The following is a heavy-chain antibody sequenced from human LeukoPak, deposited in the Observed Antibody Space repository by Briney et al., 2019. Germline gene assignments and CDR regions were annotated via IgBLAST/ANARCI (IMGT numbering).Heavy chain of an antibody. Sequence: SETLSLTCAVYGGSFSGYYWSWIRQPPGKGLEWIGEINHSGGTNYNPSLKSRVTISVDTSKNQFSLKLSSVTAADTAVYYCAKDGASGSYTPYFDYWGQGTLVTVSS. CDR3: AKDGASGSYTPYFDY. D-gene: IGHD1-26*01. J-gene: IGHJ4*02. V-gene: IGHV4-34*01. CDR2: INHSGGT. CDR1: GGSFSGYY.